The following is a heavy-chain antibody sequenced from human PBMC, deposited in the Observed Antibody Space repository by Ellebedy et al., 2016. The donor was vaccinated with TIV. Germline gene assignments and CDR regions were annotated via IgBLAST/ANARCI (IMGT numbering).Heavy chain of an antibody. CDR3: ASGEQWLAPAY. J-gene: IGHJ4*02. Sequence: AASVKVSCKASGGTFSSYSMIWVRQAPGQGLEWMGGIIPIFGTPDYAQSFQGRVTITADTSTSTAYMELSSLRSEDTAVYYCASGEQWLAPAYWGQGTLVTVSS. CDR1: GGTFSSYS. CDR2: IIPIFGTP. V-gene: IGHV1-69*06. D-gene: IGHD6-19*01.